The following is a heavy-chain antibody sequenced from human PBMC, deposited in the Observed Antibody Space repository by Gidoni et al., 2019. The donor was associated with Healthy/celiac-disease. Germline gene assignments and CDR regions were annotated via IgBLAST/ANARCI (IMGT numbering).Heavy chain of an antibody. Sequence: QVQLQESGPGLVKPSGTLSLTCAVSGGSISSSNWWSWVRQPPGKGLEWIGEIYHSGSTNYNPSLKSRVTISVDKSKNQFSLKLSSVTAADTAVYYCARRSTYYDFWSGYPSFDYWGQGTLVTVSS. CDR1: GGSISSSNW. D-gene: IGHD3-3*01. CDR3: ARRSTYYDFWSGYPSFDY. J-gene: IGHJ4*02. V-gene: IGHV4-4*02. CDR2: IYHSGST.